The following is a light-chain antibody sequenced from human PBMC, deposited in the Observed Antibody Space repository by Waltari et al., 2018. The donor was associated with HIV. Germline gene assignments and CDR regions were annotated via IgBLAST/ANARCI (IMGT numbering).Light chain of an antibody. CDR3: SSYTNRDTVV. V-gene: IGLV2-14*03. CDR2: DVS. J-gene: IGLJ2*01. CDR1: SSDVGGYQY. Sequence: QSALSQPASVSGSFGQSITISCTGTSSDVGGYQYVSWYQQQPGKAPKLLISDVSNRPSGVSSRFSGSKSGNTASLTIFWLQAEDEADYYCSSYTNRDTVVFGGGTKLTVV.